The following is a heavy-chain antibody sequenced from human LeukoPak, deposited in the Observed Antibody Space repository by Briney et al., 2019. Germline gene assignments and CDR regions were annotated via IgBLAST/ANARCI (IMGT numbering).Heavy chain of an antibody. D-gene: IGHD3-10*01. CDR3: ATGVSEYYYGSGSYYDY. Sequence: ASVKVSCKASGYTFTSYDINWVRQATGQGLEWMGWMNPNSGNTGYAQKFQGRVTMTEDTSTDTAYMELSSLRSEDTAVYYCATGVSEYYYGSGSYYDYWGQGTLVTVS. V-gene: IGHV1-8*02. J-gene: IGHJ4*02. CDR1: GYTFTSYD. CDR2: MNPNSGNT.